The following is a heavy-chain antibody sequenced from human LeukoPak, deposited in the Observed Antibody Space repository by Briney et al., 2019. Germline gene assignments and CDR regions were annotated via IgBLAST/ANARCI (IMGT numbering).Heavy chain of an antibody. J-gene: IGHJ6*03. CDR2: IYPGDSDT. CDR1: GYSFTSYW. V-gene: IGHV5-51*01. CDR3: ARTSFGNDYYYYMDV. D-gene: IGHD4-23*01. Sequence: GESLKISCQGSGYSFTSYWIGWVRQMPGKGLEWMGIIYPGDSDTRYSPSFQGQVTISADKSISTAYLQWSSLKASDTAMYYCARTSFGNDYYYYMDVWGKGTTVTVSS.